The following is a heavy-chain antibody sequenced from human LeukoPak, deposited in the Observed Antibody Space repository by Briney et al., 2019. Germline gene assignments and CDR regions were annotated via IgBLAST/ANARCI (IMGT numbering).Heavy chain of an antibody. J-gene: IGHJ4*02. Sequence: GGSLRLSCAASGFTFSSYSMNWVRQAPGKGLEWVSSISSSSSYIYYADSVKGRFTISRDNAKNSLYLQMNSPRAEDTAVYYCARDRTAGLMYYFDYWGQGTLVTVSS. CDR3: ARDRTAGLMYYFDY. V-gene: IGHV3-21*01. CDR2: ISSSSSYI. CDR1: GFTFSSYS. D-gene: IGHD6-13*01.